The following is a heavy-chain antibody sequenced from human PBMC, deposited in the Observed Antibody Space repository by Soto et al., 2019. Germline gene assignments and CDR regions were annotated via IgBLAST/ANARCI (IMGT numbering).Heavy chain of an antibody. D-gene: IGHD1-1*01. V-gene: IGHV3-30-3*01. CDR3: ARHLTEGTGGLDY. CDR1: GFTCTSPA. J-gene: IGHJ4*02. Sequence: RGGSLRLCCAASGFTCTSPAMHWVRQAPGKGLEWVAIISYNGINKYYADSVKGRFTISRDNSNNVLYLQMNSLRPEDTALYYCARHLTEGTGGLDYWGQGTLVTVSS. CDR2: ISYNGINK.